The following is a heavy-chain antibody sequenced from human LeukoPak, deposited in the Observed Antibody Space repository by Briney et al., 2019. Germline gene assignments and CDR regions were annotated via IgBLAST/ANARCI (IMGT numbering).Heavy chain of an antibody. CDR1: GFTFGDYT. D-gene: IGHD2-15*01. Sequence: PGGSLRLSCTASGFTFGDYTMSWFRQAPGKGLEWVSVIYSGGSTYYADSVKGRFTISRDNSKNTLYLQMNSLRAEDTAVYYCARAISLRLLFAFDIWGQGTMVTVSS. J-gene: IGHJ3*02. CDR2: IYSGGST. V-gene: IGHV3-53*01. CDR3: ARAISLRLLFAFDI.